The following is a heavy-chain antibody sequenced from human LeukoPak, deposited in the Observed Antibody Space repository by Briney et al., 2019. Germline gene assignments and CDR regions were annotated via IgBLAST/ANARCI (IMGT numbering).Heavy chain of an antibody. CDR3: ARIRDGYNSYFFYGMDV. V-gene: IGHV1-69*13. Sequence: ASVKVSCKASGGTFSSYAVSWLRQAPGQGLEWMGGIIALFGTANYAQKFQGRLTITADESTSTVYMEQSSLRSEDTAVYCCARIRDGYNSYFFYGMDVWGQGTTVTVSS. CDR1: GGTFSSYA. J-gene: IGHJ6*02. CDR2: IIALFGTA. D-gene: IGHD5-24*01.